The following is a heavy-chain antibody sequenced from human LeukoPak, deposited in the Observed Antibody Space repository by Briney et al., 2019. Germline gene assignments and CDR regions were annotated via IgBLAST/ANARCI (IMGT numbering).Heavy chain of an antibody. V-gene: IGHV4-39*07. D-gene: IGHD1-26*01. Sequence: SETLSLTCTVSGGSIGSSSYYWGWIRQPPGKGLEWIGGIYYSGGTYYNPSLKSRVTISVDTSKNQFSLKLSSVTAADTAVYYCARDNLGIEGATYYYYYGMDVWGQGTTVTVSS. CDR3: ARDNLGIEGATYYYYYGMDV. CDR1: GGSIGSSSYY. CDR2: IYYSGGT. J-gene: IGHJ6*02.